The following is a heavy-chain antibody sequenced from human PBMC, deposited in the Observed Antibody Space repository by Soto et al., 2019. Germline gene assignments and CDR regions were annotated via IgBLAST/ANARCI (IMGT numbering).Heavy chain of an antibody. CDR1: VESVSSNSAA. CDR3: AREQWLVWNYYGMDV. J-gene: IGHJ6*02. CDR2: TYYSSKWYN. Sequence: SQALSLTCASSVESVSSNSAAWNSIRQSPSRGLEWLGRTYYSSKWYNDYAVSVKSRITINPDTSKNQFSLQLNSVTPEDTAVYYCAREQWLVWNYYGMDVWGQGTTVTVSS. D-gene: IGHD6-19*01. V-gene: IGHV6-1*01.